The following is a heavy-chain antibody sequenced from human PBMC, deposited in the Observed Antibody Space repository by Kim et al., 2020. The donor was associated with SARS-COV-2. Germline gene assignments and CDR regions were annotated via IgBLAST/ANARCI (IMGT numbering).Heavy chain of an antibody. CDR3: ARDLNRDWNAPADY. CDR2: IWYDGSNK. D-gene: IGHD1-1*01. J-gene: IGHJ4*02. Sequence: GGSLRLSCAASGFTFSSYGMHWVRQAPGKGLEWVAVIWYDGSNKYYADSVKGRFTISRDNSKNTLYLQMNSLRAEDTAVYYCARDLNRDWNAPADYWGQGTLVTVSS. V-gene: IGHV3-33*01. CDR1: GFTFSSYG.